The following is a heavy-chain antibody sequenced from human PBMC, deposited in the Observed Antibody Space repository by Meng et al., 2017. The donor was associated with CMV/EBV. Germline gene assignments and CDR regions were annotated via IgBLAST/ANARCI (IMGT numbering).Heavy chain of an antibody. Sequence: SLKISCSASGFTFDNYAMHWVRQVPGKGLEWVAGINWSSSSMGYADSVSGRFTISRDNAKKSLYLQMNSLRVGDMALYFCAKDRGVFWSGYFDSWGQGTLVTVSS. CDR1: GFTFDNYA. J-gene: IGHJ4*02. D-gene: IGHD3-3*01. CDR2: INWSSSSM. CDR3: AKDRGVFWSGYFDS. V-gene: IGHV3-9*03.